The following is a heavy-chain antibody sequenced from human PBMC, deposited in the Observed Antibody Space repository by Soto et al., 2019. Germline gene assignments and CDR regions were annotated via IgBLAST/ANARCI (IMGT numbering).Heavy chain of an antibody. D-gene: IGHD3-3*01. V-gene: IGHV4-34*01. J-gene: IGHJ6*02. Sequence: SETLSLTCAVYGGSFSGYYWSWIRQPSGKGLEWIGEINHSGSTNYNPSLKSRVTISVDTSKNQFSLKLSSVTAADTAVYYCARGGPYITIFGVVIPRYYYYYGMAVWGQGTTVTGSS. CDR1: GGSFSGYY. CDR2: INHSGST. CDR3: ARGGPYITIFGVVIPRYYYYYGMAV.